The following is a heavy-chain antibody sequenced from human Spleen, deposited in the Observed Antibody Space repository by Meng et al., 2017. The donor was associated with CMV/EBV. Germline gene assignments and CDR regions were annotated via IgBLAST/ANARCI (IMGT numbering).Heavy chain of an antibody. CDR2: ISWKSRSI. J-gene: IGHJ5*02. Sequence: SLKISCAASGFICDDYDMYWVRQVPGKGLEWVSGISWKSRSIAYADSVKGRFAISRDNAKNSLYVQMNSLRAEDTAVYYCARGVTMIVVEGYNWFDPWGQGTLVTVSS. CDR3: ARGVTMIVVEGYNWFDP. D-gene: IGHD3-22*01. V-gene: IGHV3-9*01. CDR1: GFICDDYD.